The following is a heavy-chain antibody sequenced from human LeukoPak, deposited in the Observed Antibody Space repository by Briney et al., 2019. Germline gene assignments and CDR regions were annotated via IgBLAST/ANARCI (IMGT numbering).Heavy chain of an antibody. J-gene: IGHJ4*02. CDR2: ISGSGGST. D-gene: IGHD5-24*01. Sequence: GGSLRLSCAASGYTFSSYAMSWVRQATGKGLEWDSAISGSGGSTYFAVSVKGRFTISRDNSKNTLYLQMNSLRGEDTAVYYCAVGFRWLQWFDYWGQGTMVTVSS. CDR3: AVGFRWLQWFDY. V-gene: IGHV3-23*01. CDR1: GYTFSSYA.